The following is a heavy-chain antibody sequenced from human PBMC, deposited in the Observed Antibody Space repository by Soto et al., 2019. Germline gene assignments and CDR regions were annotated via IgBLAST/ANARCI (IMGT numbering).Heavy chain of an antibody. V-gene: IGHV3-23*01. J-gene: IGHJ2*01. CDR3: AKGKGAVRGVIITSYWYFDL. Sequence: GGSLRLSCAASGFTFSSYAMSWVRQAPGKGLEWVSAISGSGGSTYYADSVKGRFTISRDNSKNTLYLQMNSLRAEDTAVYYCAKGKGAVRGVIITSYWYFDLWGRGTLVTVSS. D-gene: IGHD3-10*01. CDR1: GFTFSSYA. CDR2: ISGSGGST.